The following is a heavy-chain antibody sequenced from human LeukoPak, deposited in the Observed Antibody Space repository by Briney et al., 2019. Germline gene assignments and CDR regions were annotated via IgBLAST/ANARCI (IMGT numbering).Heavy chain of an antibody. J-gene: IGHJ4*02. V-gene: IGHV1-8*01. CDR2: MNPNSGNT. Sequence: ASVTVSCKSSGYTFTSYDINWVRQATGQGLEWMGWMNPNSGNTGYAQKFQGRVTMTRSTSISTAYMELSSLRSEDTAVYYCARGPPVSPTSYEGRISQYHYWGQGTLVTVSS. CDR3: ARGPPVSPTSYEGRISQYHY. D-gene: IGHD2/OR15-2a*01. CDR1: GYTFTSYD.